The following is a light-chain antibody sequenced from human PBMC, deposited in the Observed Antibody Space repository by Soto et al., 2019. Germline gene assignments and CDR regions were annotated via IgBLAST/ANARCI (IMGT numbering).Light chain of an antibody. V-gene: IGKV3-20*01. CDR1: QSVSSSY. CDR3: QHYGTSPLT. J-gene: IGKJ4*01. CDR2: GAS. Sequence: EIVLTQSPGTLSLSPGERATLSCRASQSVSSSYLAWYQQKPGQAPRLLIYGASGRATGSPDRFSGSGSETDFTLTISRPEPEDFAVYYCQHYGTSPLTFGGGTKVEIK.